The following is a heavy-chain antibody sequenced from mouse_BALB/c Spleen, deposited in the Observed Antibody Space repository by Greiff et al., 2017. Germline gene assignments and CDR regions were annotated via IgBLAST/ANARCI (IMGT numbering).Heavy chain of an antibody. CDR2: IDTSDSYT. CDR3: ARYYGSSYDY. CDR1: GYTFTDYW. J-gene: IGHJ2*01. D-gene: IGHD1-1*01. Sequence: QVQLQQPGAELVMPGASVKMSCKASGYTFTDYWMHWVKQRPGQGLEWIGAIDTSDSYTSYNQKFKGKATLTVDESSSTAYMQLSSLTSEDSAVYYCARYYGSSYDYWGQGTTLTVSS. V-gene: IGHV1-69*01.